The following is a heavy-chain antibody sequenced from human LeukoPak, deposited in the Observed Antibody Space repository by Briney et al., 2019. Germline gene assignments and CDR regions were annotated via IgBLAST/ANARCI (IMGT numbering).Heavy chain of an antibody. V-gene: IGHV4-39*07. CDR1: GDSFTSVTDY. J-gene: IGHJ4*02. D-gene: IGHD6-19*01. CDR2: GDYSGGT. CDR3: AGERGEEYSSGWYKTNFFYN. Sequence: TSETLSLTCTVSGDSFTSVTDYWAWIRQPPGKGLEWIATGDYSGGTYYNPSLESRVAISADMSKNQISLQLTSVTGADTAVYYCAGERGEEYSSGWYKTNFFYNWGQGVRVTVSS.